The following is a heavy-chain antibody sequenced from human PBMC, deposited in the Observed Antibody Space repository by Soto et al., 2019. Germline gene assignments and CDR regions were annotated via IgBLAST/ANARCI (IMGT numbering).Heavy chain of an antibody. J-gene: IGHJ6*02. CDR1: GGSISSGGYY. V-gene: IGHV4-31*03. D-gene: IGHD6-13*01. CDR3: ARDTKRAAGTGYYYYGMDV. CDR2: IYYSGST. Sequence: QVQLQESGPGLVKPSQTLSLTCTVSGGSISSGGYYWSWIRQHPGKGLEWIGYIYYSGSTYYNPSLKSRVTISVDTSKNQFSLKLSSVTAADTAVYYCARDTKRAAGTGYYYYGMDVWGQGTTVTVSS.